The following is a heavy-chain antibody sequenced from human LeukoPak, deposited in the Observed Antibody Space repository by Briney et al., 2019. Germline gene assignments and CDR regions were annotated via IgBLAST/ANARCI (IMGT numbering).Heavy chain of an antibody. V-gene: IGHV1-8*01. CDR3: KRGVGASEGDAFDI. D-gene: IGHD1-26*01. CDR2: MNPNSGNT. J-gene: IGHJ3*02. CDR1: GYTFTSYD. Sequence: ASVKVSCKASGYTFTSYDINWVRQATGQGLEWMGWMNPNSGNTGYAQKFQGRVTMTRNTSISTAYMELSSLRSEDTAVYYCKRGVGASEGDAFDIWGQGTMVTVSS.